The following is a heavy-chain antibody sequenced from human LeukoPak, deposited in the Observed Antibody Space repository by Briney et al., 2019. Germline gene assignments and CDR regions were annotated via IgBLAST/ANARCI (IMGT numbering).Heavy chain of an antibody. Sequence: SETLSLTCTVSGGSIRSYYWSWIRQPPGKGLEWIGYIYYSGSTNYNPSLKSRVTISLDTSKNQFSLKLSSVTAADTAVYYCARSGSYAAAGDYWGQGTLVTVSS. CDR1: GGSIRSYY. J-gene: IGHJ4*02. V-gene: IGHV4-59*08. CDR3: ARSGSYAAAGDY. D-gene: IGHD2-15*01. CDR2: IYYSGST.